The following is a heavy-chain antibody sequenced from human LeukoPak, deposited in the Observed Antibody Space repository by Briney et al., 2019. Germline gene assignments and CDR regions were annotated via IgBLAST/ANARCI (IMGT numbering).Heavy chain of an antibody. CDR1: GFTFSSYA. CDR2: IYSGGST. Sequence: GGSLRLSCAASGFTFSSYAMSWVRQAPGKGLEWVSVIYSGGSTYYADSVRGRFTISRDNSKNTLYLQMNSLRAEDTAVYYCARAKIVWFGELCSFDIWGQGTMVTVSS. D-gene: IGHD3-10*01. V-gene: IGHV3-66*01. J-gene: IGHJ3*02. CDR3: ARAKIVWFGELCSFDI.